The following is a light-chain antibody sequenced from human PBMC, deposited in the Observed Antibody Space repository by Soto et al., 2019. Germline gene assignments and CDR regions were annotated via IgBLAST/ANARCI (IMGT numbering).Light chain of an antibody. CDR3: QQYGSSRT. V-gene: IGKV3-20*01. J-gene: IGKJ1*01. Sequence: EIVLTQSPGTLSLSPGERATLSCRPSQSVSSSYLAWYQQKPGQAPRLLIYGASSRATGIPDRFSGSGSGTDFTLTISRLEPEEFAVYYCQQYGSSRTFGQGTKV. CDR1: QSVSSSY. CDR2: GAS.